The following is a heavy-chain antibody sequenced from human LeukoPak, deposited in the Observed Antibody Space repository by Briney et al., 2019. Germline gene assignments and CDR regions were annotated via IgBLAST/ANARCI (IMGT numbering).Heavy chain of an antibody. Sequence: SETLSLTCTVSGGSISSSSYYWGWIRQPPGKGPEWIGSIYYSGSTYYNPSLKSRVTISVDTSKNQFSLKLSSVTAADTAVYYCARWPIAVSCFEYWGQGTLVTVSS. D-gene: IGHD6-19*01. V-gene: IGHV4-39*01. CDR1: GGSISSSSYY. CDR3: ARWPIAVSCFEY. CDR2: IYYSGST. J-gene: IGHJ4*02.